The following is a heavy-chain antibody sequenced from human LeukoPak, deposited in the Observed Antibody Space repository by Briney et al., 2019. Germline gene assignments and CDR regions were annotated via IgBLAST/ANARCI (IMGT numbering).Heavy chain of an antibody. D-gene: IGHD2-15*01. CDR1: GFTFSSYW. Sequence: GGSLRLSCAASGFTFSSYWMSWVRQAPGKGLEWVANIKQDGSEKYYVDSVKGRFTISRDNAKNSLYLQMNSLRAEDTAVYYCARAGLGNVVVVAATHPLGYWGQGTLVTVSS. J-gene: IGHJ4*02. CDR3: ARAGLGNVVVVAATHPLGY. V-gene: IGHV3-7*01. CDR2: IKQDGSEK.